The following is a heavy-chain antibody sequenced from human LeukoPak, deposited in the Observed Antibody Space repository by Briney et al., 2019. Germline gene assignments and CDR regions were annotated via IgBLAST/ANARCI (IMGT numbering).Heavy chain of an antibody. CDR1: GFTVSSNY. J-gene: IGHJ4*02. CDR2: IYSGGST. Sequence: GGSLRLSCAASGFTVSSNYMSWVRQAPGKGLEWVSVIYSGGSTYYADSVKGRFTISRDNSKNTLYLQMNSLRAEDTAVYYCARDNGDYYGSGSWEYWGQGTLVTVSS. D-gene: IGHD3-10*01. V-gene: IGHV3-66*01. CDR3: ARDNGDYYGSGSWEY.